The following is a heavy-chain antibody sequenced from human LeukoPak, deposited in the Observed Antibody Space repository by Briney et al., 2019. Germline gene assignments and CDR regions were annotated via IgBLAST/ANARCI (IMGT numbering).Heavy chain of an antibody. CDR2: IMPISGTA. J-gene: IGHJ6*03. CDR1: GGTFSSYD. CDR3: ASVRRGFGESSKYYSYYYMDV. V-gene: IGHV1-69*06. D-gene: IGHD3-10*01. Sequence: GASVKVSCKASGGTFSSYDISWVRQAPGQGLEWMGGIMPISGTANYAQKFQGRVTITADKPTNTAYMELSSLRSEDTAVYYCASVRRGFGESSKYYSYYYMDVWGNGTTVPIS.